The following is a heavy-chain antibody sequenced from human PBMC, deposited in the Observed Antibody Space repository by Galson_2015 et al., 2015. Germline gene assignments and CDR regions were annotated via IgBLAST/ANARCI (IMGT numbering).Heavy chain of an antibody. CDR2: IYSGGST. J-gene: IGHJ4*02. Sequence: SLRLSCAASGFTVSTNYMTWVRQAPGKGLEWLSIIYSGGSTYYADSVKGQFAISRDNSKNTLDLQMNSLRAEDTAVYYCATVTKPLRYFDSWGQGTLVTVSS. V-gene: IGHV3-53*01. CDR1: GFTVSTNY. D-gene: IGHD3-9*01. CDR3: ATVTKPLRYFDS.